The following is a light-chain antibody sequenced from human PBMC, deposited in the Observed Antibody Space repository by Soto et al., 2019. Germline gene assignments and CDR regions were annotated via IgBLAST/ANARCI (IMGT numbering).Light chain of an antibody. J-gene: IGKJ1*01. CDR1: QSVSSSY. Sequence: EIVLTQSPGTLSLSPGERATLSCRSSQSVSSSYLAWYQQQPGQAPRLLIYGASSRATGIPDRFSGSGSGTDFTLTISRLEPEDFAVYYCQQYGSSSWTFGQGPRWIS. V-gene: IGKV3-20*01. CDR2: GAS. CDR3: QQYGSSSWT.